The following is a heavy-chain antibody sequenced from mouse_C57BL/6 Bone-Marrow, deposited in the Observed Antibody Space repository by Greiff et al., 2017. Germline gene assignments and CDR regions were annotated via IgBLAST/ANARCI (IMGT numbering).Heavy chain of an antibody. V-gene: IGHV1-81*01. D-gene: IGHD2-5*01. CDR1: GYTFTSYG. Sequence: VKLVESGAELARPGASVKLSCKASGYTFTSYGISWVKQRTGQGLEWIGEIYPRSGNTYYNEKFKGKATLTADKSSSTADMELRSLTSEDSAVYFCARHYSNYGAYWGQGTLVTVSA. CDR3: ARHYSNYGAY. CDR2: IYPRSGNT. J-gene: IGHJ3*01.